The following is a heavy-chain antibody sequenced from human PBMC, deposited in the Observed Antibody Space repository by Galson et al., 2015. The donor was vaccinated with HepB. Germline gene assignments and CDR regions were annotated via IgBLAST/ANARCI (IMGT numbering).Heavy chain of an antibody. CDR1: GFSVTNNGVA. J-gene: IGHJ3*02. Sequence: PALVKPTQTLTLTCTCSGFSVTNNGVAVAWIRQPPGKALEWLTTIYWDDTKTFSPSLESRLTFTIGSSKNQVVLTLANVDPVDTATYFCAYSQTTVTSAFDIWGPGTMVTVSS. D-gene: IGHD4-11*01. CDR3: AYSQTTVTSAFDI. V-gene: IGHV2-5*02. CDR2: IYWDDTK.